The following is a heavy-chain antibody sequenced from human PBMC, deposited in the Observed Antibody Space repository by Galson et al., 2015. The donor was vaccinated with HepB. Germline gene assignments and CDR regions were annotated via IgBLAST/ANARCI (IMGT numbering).Heavy chain of an antibody. D-gene: IGHD6-13*01. CDR3: ARLGYSNSWSDY. CDR1: GYSFTSYW. J-gene: IGHJ4*02. V-gene: IGHV5-51*03. Sequence: QSGAEVKKPGESLKISCKGSGYSFTSYWIGWVRKRPGKGLKGVGIIYPGDSDTRYSPSFQGQVTISADKSISTAYLQWSSLKASDTAMYYCARLGYSNSWSDYWGQGTLVTVSS. CDR2: IYPGDSDT.